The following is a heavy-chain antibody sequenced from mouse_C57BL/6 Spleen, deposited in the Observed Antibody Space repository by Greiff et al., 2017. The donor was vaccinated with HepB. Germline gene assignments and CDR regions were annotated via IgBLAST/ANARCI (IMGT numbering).Heavy chain of an antibody. CDR1: GYTFTSYW. Sequence: QVQLQQPGAELVMPGASVKLSCKASGYTFTSYWMHWVKQRPGQGLEWIGEIDPSDSYTNYNQKFKGKSTLTVDNSSSTAYMQLSSLTSEDSAVYCCARGQLRLRFAYWGQGTLVTVSA. CDR2: IDPSDSYT. CDR3: ARGQLRLRFAY. D-gene: IGHD3-2*02. V-gene: IGHV1-69*01. J-gene: IGHJ3*01.